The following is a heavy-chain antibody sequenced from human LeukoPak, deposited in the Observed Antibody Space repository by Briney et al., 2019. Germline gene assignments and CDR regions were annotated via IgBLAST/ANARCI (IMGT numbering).Heavy chain of an antibody. CDR1: GFTFSSYA. D-gene: IGHD4-17*01. V-gene: IGHV3-30-3*01. CDR2: ISYDGSNK. Sequence: PGRSLRLSCAASGFTFSSYAMHWVRQAPGKGLEWVAVISYDGSNKYYADSVKGRFTISRDNSKNTLYLQMNSLRAEDTAVYYCAKVLSEDYGDYIDYWGQGTLVTVSS. J-gene: IGHJ4*02. CDR3: AKVLSEDYGDYIDY.